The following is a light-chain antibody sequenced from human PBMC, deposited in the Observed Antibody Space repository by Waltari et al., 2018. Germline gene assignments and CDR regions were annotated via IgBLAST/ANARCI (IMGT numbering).Light chain of an antibody. CDR3: HSRDSSGNVL. Sequence: SSELTQDPAVSVALGQTVRITCKGASLRTYYVSWFPQKPGQAPALVIYGKNNRPSGIPDRFSASSSGSTASLTIIGAQAEDEADYYCHSRDSSGNVLIGGGTKLTVV. V-gene: IGLV3-19*01. CDR1: SLRTYY. CDR2: GKN. J-gene: IGLJ2*01.